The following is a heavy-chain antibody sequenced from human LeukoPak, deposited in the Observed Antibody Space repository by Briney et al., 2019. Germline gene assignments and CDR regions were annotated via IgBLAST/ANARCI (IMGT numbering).Heavy chain of an antibody. V-gene: IGHV1-2*02. CDR1: GYTFTGYY. CDR3: ARAHTMVRGVMVY. Sequence: ASVKVSCKASGYTFTGYYMHWVRQAPGQGLEWMGWINPNSGGTNYAQKFQGRVTMTRDTSISTAYMELSRLRSDDTAVYYCARAHTMVRGVMVYWGQGTLVTVSS. J-gene: IGHJ4*02. CDR2: INPNSGGT. D-gene: IGHD3-10*01.